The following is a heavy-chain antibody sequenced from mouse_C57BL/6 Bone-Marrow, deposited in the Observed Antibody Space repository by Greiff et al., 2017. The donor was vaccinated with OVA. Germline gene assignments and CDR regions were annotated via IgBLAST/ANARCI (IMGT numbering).Heavy chain of an antibody. CDR3: ARPSYYYGSSYWAMDY. V-gene: IGHV1-54*01. J-gene: IGHJ4*01. Sequence: LEESGAELVRPGTSVKVSCKASGYAFTNYLIEWVKQRPGQGLEWIGVINPGSGGTNYNEKFKGKATLTADKSSSTAYMQLSSLTSEDSAVYFCARPSYYYGSSYWAMDYWGQGTSVTVSS. D-gene: IGHD1-1*01. CDR2: INPGSGGT. CDR1: GYAFTNYL.